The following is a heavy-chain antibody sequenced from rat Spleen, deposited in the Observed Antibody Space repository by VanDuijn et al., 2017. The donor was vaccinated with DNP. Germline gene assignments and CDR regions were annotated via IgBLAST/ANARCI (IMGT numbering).Heavy chain of an antibody. D-gene: IGHD1-1*01. CDR1: GFIFSNYW. Sequence: EVQLVESGGGPVQPGRSLKLSCVASGFIFSNYWMTWIRQAPTKGLEWVATISYDGSSTYYRDSVKGRFTISRDNAKSTLYLQMDSLRSEDTATYYCARHPQWDYFDYWGQGVMVTVSS. CDR3: ARHPQWDYFDY. CDR2: ISYDGSST. J-gene: IGHJ2*01. V-gene: IGHV5-29*01.